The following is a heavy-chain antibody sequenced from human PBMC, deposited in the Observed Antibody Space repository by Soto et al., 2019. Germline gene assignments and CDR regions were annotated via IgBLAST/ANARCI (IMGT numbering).Heavy chain of an antibody. Sequence: GGSLRLSCAASGFTFRSFTMNWVHQAPGKGLEWVSTISSNSAYIYYTDALRGRFTISRDNAKNSLHLQMNSLRAEDTAVYYCTRDASRDSSARGWFDPWGPGTLVTVSS. CDR1: GFTFRSFT. D-gene: IGHD6-13*01. CDR2: ISSNSAYI. V-gene: IGHV3-21*01. CDR3: TRDASRDSSARGWFDP. J-gene: IGHJ5*02.